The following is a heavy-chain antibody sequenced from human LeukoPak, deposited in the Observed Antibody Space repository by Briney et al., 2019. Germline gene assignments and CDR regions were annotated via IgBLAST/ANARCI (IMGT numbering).Heavy chain of an antibody. D-gene: IGHD2-2*01. CDR3: ARSSNINIVVVPAAINWFDP. CDR1: GYTFTSYY. V-gene: IGHV1-46*01. J-gene: IGHJ5*02. CDR2: INPSGGST. Sequence: ASVKVSCKASGYTFTSYYMHWVRQAPGQGLEWMGIINPSGGSTSYAQKFQGRVTMTRDTSISTAYMELSRLRSDDTAVYYCARSSNINIVVVPAAINWFDPWGQGTLVTVSS.